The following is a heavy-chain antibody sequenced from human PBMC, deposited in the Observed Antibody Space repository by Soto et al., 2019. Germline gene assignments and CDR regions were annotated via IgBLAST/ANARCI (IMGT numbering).Heavy chain of an antibody. CDR1: GFTFSSYA. CDR2: ISYDGSNK. V-gene: IGHV3-30-3*01. Sequence: QVQLVESGGGVVQPGRSLRLSCAASGFTFSSYAMHWVRQAPGKGLEWVAVISYDGSNKYYADSVKGRFTISRDNSKNTLYLQMNSLRAEDTAVYYCARPTPYFDYWGQGTLVTVSS. CDR3: ARPTPYFDY. J-gene: IGHJ4*02.